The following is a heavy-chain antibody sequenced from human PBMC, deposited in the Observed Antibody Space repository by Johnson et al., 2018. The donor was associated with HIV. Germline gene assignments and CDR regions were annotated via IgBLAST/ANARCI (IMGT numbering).Heavy chain of an antibody. CDR2: ISSSGGTK. CDR3: ARDGGRGDFDI. Sequence: QVQLVESGGGLVEPGGSLRLSCAASGFTFNNAWISWVRQAPGMGLEWVSYISSSGGTKYYADSLKGRFTISRDNAKNSLYLQMNSLRVEDTAVYYCARDGGRGDFDIWGQGTRVSVSS. V-gene: IGHV3-11*04. CDR1: GFTFNNAW. D-gene: IGHD3-16*01. J-gene: IGHJ3*02.